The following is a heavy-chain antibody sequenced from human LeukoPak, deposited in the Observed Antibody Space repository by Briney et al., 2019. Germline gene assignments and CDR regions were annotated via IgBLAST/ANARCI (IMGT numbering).Heavy chain of an antibody. CDR2: ISSSSSYI. V-gene: IGHV3-21*01. J-gene: IGHJ5*02. CDR3: ARDPGIAAAGTNNWFDP. Sequence: GGSLTLSCPASGFTFSSYSMNWVRQAPGKGLEWVSSISSSSSYIYHADSVKGRFTISRDNAKNSLYLQMNSLRAEDTAVYYCARDPGIAAAGTNNWFDPWGQGTLVTVSS. D-gene: IGHD6-13*01. CDR1: GFTFSSYS.